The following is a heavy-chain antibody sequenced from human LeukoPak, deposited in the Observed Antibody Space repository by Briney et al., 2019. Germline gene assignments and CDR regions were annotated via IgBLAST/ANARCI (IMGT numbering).Heavy chain of an antibody. CDR2: IYYSGST. Sequence: KPSETLSLTCTVSGGSISSYYGSWIRQPPGKGLEWIGYIYYSGSTNYNPSLKSRVTISVDTSKNQFSLKLSSVTAADTAVYYCARGYDSSGYNYWGQGTLVTVSS. CDR3: ARGYDSSGYNY. V-gene: IGHV4-59*01. D-gene: IGHD3-22*01. J-gene: IGHJ4*02. CDR1: GGSISSYY.